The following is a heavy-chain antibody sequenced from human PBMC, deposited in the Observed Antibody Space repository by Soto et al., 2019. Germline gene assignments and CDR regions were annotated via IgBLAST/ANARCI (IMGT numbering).Heavy chain of an antibody. D-gene: IGHD6-13*01. V-gene: IGHV1-46*01. CDR1: GYTLTSYY. CDR3: AREASVAAFHYGMDV. Sequence: GASVKVSCKASGYTLTSYYMHWVRQAPGQGLEWMGIINPSGGSTSYAQKFQGRVTMTRDTSTSTVYMELSSLRSEDTAVYYCAREASVAAFHYGMDVWGQGTTVTVSS. J-gene: IGHJ6*02. CDR2: INPSGGST.